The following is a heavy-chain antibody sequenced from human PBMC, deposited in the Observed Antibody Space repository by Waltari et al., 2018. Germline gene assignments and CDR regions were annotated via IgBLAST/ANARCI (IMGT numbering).Heavy chain of an antibody. Sequence: QVQLQESGPGLVKPSETLSLTCTVSGGSISSYYWSWIRQSLGKGLEWIGYIYYSGSTNYNPSLKSRVTISVDTSKNQFSLKLSSVTAADTAVYYWARGGETYYDFWSGYYIPFFDYWGQGTLVTVSS. D-gene: IGHD3-3*01. V-gene: IGHV4-59*01. CDR1: GGSISSYY. J-gene: IGHJ4*02. CDR2: IYYSGST. CDR3: ARGGETYYDFWSGYYIPFFDY.